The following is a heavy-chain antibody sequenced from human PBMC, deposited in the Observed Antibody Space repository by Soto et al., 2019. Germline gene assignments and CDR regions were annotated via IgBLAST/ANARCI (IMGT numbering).Heavy chain of an antibody. J-gene: IGHJ6*03. CDR3: ARGSRGYDAPYYCYYYMDV. CDR1: GGSISSSSYY. D-gene: IGHD5-12*01. Sequence: SETLSLTCTVSGGSISSSSYYWGWIRQPPGKGLEWIGSIYYSGSTYYNPSLKSRVTISVDTSKNQFSLKLSSVTAADTAVYYCARGSRGYDAPYYCYYYMDVWGKGTTVTVSS. V-gene: IGHV4-39*01. CDR2: IYYSGST.